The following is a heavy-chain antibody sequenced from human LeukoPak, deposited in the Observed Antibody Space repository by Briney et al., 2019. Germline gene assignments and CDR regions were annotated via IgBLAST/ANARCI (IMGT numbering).Heavy chain of an antibody. Sequence: ASVKVSCKASAYTFTGYYMHWVRQAPGQGLEWMGWINPNSGGTNYAQKFQGRVTMTRDTSISTAYMELSRLRSDVTAVYYCARAFYDILTGYATPSGYWGQGTLVTVSS. CDR1: AYTFTGYY. D-gene: IGHD3-9*01. CDR3: ARAFYDILTGYATPSGY. CDR2: INPNSGGT. V-gene: IGHV1-2*02. J-gene: IGHJ4*02.